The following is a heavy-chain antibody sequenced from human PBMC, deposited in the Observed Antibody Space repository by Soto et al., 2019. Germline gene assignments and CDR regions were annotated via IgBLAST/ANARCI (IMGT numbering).Heavy chain of an antibody. V-gene: IGHV4-59*01. CDR2: IYYSGST. Sequence: SSETLSLTCTVSGGSISSYYWSWIRQPPGKGLEWIGYIYYSGSTNYNPSLKSRVTISVDTSKNQFSLKLSSVTAADTAVYYCASWTTVTTERFDAFDISGQGTMVTVSS. D-gene: IGHD4-17*01. J-gene: IGHJ3*02. CDR1: GGSISSYY. CDR3: ASWTTVTTERFDAFDI.